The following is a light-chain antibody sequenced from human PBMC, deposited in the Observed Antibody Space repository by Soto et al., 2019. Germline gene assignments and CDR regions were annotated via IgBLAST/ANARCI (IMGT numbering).Light chain of an antibody. CDR2: EVS. CDR1: SSDVGGNNY. CDR3: GSYAGTNNYVV. Sequence: QSALTQPPSASGSPGQSVTISFTGTSSDVGGNNYVSWYRQHPGKAPKLMLYEVSKRPSGVPDRFSGSKSGNTASLTVSGLQAEDEAYYYCGSYAGTNNYVVFGGGTQLTVL. J-gene: IGLJ2*01. V-gene: IGLV2-8*01.